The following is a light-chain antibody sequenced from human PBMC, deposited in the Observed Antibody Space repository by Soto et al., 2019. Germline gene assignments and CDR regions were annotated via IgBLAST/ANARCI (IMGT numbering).Light chain of an antibody. J-gene: IGLJ1*01. V-gene: IGLV1-47*01. CDR3: AAWDDSLSGLYV. Sequence: QSALTQPTSASWTPGQRVTISFSGSSSNIGSNYVYWYQQLPGTAPKLLIYRNNQRPSGVPDRFSGSKSGTSASLAISGLRSGDEADYYCAAWDDSLSGLYVFGTGTKVTVL. CDR2: RNN. CDR1: SSNIGSNY.